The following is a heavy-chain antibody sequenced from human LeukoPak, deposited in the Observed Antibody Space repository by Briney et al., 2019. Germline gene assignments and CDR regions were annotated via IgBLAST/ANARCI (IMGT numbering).Heavy chain of an antibody. D-gene: IGHD6-13*01. Sequence: PSETLSLTCTVSGGSISSSYYWGWLRQPPGKGLEWIGSIYYSGNTYYNPSLKSRVTMSGDTSKNQFSLKLSSVTAADTAVYYCARGRSSNYYGGAIDYWGQGTLVTVSS. CDR1: GGSISSSYY. CDR3: ARGRSSNYYGGAIDY. CDR2: IYYSGNT. J-gene: IGHJ4*02. V-gene: IGHV4-39*07.